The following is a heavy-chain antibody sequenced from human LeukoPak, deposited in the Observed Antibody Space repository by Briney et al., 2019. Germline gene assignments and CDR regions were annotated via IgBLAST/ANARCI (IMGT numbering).Heavy chain of an antibody. V-gene: IGHV4-59*12. CDR1: DGSISSYY. CDR2: ISYSGTT. CDR3: ARSPYSSGWYYFDY. D-gene: IGHD6-19*01. Sequence: PSETLSLTCTVSDGSISSYYWSWVRQPPGKGLEWIGYISYSGTTNYSPSLKSRVTISLDTSKNQFSLKLSSVTAADTAVYYCARSPYSSGWYYFDYWGQGTLVTVSS. J-gene: IGHJ4*02.